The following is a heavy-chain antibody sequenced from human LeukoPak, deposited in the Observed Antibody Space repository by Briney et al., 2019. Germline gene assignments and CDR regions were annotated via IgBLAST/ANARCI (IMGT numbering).Heavy chain of an antibody. J-gene: IGHJ3*02. CDR2: ISSSSSYI. Sequence: GRSLRLSCAASGFTFSSYSMNWVRQAPGKGLEWVSSISSSSSYIYYADSVKGRFTISRDNAKNSLYLQMNSLRAEDTAVYYCARDGMRAFDIWGQGTMVTVSS. CDR1: GFTFSSYS. V-gene: IGHV3-21*01. CDR3: ARDGMRAFDI.